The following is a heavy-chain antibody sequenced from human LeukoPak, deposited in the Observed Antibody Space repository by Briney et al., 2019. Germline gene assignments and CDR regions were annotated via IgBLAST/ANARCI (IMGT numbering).Heavy chain of an antibody. CDR3: ARDWWFDP. CDR2: IYHSGST. CDR1: GYSISSGYY. Sequence: PSETLSLTCTVSGYSISSGYYWGWIRQPPGKGLEWIASIYHSGSTYYNPSLKSRVTISLDTSNDQFSLKLNSVTAADTAVYYCARDWWFDPWGQGTLVTVSS. J-gene: IGHJ5*02. V-gene: IGHV4-38-2*02.